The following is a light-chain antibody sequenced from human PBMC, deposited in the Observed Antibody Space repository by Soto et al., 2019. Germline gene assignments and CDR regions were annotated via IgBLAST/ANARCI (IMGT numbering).Light chain of an antibody. V-gene: IGLV2-14*01. CDR1: SSDVGGYNY. CDR2: DVS. J-gene: IGLJ1*01. Sequence: QSALTQPASVSGSPGQSITISCTGTSSDVGGYNYVSWYQQHPGKAPKLMIYDVSNRPSGVSNRFSGSKSGNTASLTISGLQAEDEADYYCSSYTSSSTPPYVFGTGTKXTV. CDR3: SSYTSSSTPPYV.